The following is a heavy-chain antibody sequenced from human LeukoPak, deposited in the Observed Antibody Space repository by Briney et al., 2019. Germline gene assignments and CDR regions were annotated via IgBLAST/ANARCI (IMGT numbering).Heavy chain of an antibody. CDR3: ARQYSLGFDY. Sequence: SETLSLTCAVYGGSFSGYYWSWIRQPPGKGLEWIGEINHSGSTNYNPSLKSRVTISVDTSKNQFSLKLSSVTAADTAVYYCARQYSLGFDYWGQGTLVTVSS. CDR2: INHSGST. CDR1: GGSFSGYY. J-gene: IGHJ4*02. D-gene: IGHD4-11*01. V-gene: IGHV4-34*01.